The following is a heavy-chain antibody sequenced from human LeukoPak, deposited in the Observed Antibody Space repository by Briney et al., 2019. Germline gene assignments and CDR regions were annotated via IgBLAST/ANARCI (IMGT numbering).Heavy chain of an antibody. V-gene: IGHV4-30-2*01. CDR3: ARAQRFVDY. D-gene: IGHD3-3*01. CDR2: IYHSGST. Sequence: SETLSLTCAVSGGSISSGGYYWSWIRQHPGKGLEWIGYIYHSGSTYYNPSLKSRVTISVDRSKNQFSLKLSSVTAADTAVYYCARAQRFVDYWGQGTLVTVSS. CDR1: GGSISSGGYY. J-gene: IGHJ4*02.